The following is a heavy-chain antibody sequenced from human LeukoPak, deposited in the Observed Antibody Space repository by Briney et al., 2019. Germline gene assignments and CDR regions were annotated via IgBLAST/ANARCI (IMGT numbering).Heavy chain of an antibody. CDR3: AKDSVESSSPSGY. V-gene: IGHV3-30*04. CDR2: ISYDGSNK. CDR1: GFTFSSYA. J-gene: IGHJ4*02. D-gene: IGHD6-13*01. Sequence: GGSLRLSRAASGFTFSSYAMHWVRQAPGKGLEWVAVISYDGSNKYYADSVKGRFTISRDNSKNTLYLQMNSLRAEDTAVYYCAKDSVESSSPSGYWGQGTLVTVSS.